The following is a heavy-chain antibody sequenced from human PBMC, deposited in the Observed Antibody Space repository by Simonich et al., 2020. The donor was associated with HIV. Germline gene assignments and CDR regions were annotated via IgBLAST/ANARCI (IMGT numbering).Heavy chain of an antibody. CDR1: GGSISSYY. Sequence: QVQLQESGPGLVKSSETLSLTCAVSGGSISSYYWSWIRQPPGKGLEWIGYIYYSGSTNYNPSHKSRVTISVDTSKNQFSLKLSSVTAADTAVYYCARLYSGYDNYFQHWGQGTLVTVSS. D-gene: IGHD5-12*01. CDR2: IYYSGST. CDR3: ARLYSGYDNYFQH. J-gene: IGHJ1*01. V-gene: IGHV4-59*01.